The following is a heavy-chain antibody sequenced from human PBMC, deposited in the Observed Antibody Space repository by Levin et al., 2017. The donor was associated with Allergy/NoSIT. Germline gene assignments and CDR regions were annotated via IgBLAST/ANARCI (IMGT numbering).Heavy chain of an antibody. V-gene: IGHV3-64D*06. CDR1: GFTFSSYA. D-gene: IGHD3-22*01. J-gene: IGHJ3*02. CDR2: ISSNGGST. Sequence: GGSLRLSCSASGFTFSSYAMHWVRQAPGKGLEYVSAISSNGGSTYYADSVKGRFTISRDNSKNTLYLQMSSLRAEDTAVYYCVKDGRHYYDSSGYYYIPVDAFDIWGQGTMVTVSS. CDR3: VKDGRHYYDSSGYYYIPVDAFDI.